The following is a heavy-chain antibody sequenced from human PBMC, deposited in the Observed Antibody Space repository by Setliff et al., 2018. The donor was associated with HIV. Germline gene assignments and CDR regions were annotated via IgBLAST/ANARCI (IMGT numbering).Heavy chain of an antibody. D-gene: IGHD1-26*01. V-gene: IGHV3-7*03. CDR2: IKQDGSEK. Sequence: GGSLRLSCAASRFTFSIYWMSWVRQAPGRGLEWVANIKQDGSEKYYVDSVKGRFTISRDNAKNSLYLQMNSLRAEDTAVYYCAREGVGGGTYFPYFDYWGQGALVTVSS. J-gene: IGHJ4*02. CDR3: AREGVGGGTYFPYFDY. CDR1: RFTFSIYW.